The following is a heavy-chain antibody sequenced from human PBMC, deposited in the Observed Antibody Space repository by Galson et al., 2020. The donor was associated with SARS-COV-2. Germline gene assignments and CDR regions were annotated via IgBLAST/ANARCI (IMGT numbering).Heavy chain of an antibody. CDR3: ARGEARLVIGYFDY. J-gene: IGHJ4*02. Sequence: SETLSLTCTVSGGSISSYYWNWIRQPPGKGLEWIGYIYYSGSTNYNPSLKSRVTISVDTSKNQFSLKLSSVTAADTAVYYCARGEARLVIGYFDYWGQGTLVTVSS. D-gene: IGHD3-9*01. V-gene: IGHV4-59*01. CDR2: IYYSGST. CDR1: GGSISSYY.